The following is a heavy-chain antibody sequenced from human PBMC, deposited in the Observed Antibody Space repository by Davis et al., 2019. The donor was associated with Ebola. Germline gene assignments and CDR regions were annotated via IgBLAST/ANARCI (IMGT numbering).Heavy chain of an antibody. CDR2: VWYDGSNE. CDR3: ASEQPPYQFDY. V-gene: IGHV3-33*01. J-gene: IGHJ4*02. Sequence: PGGSLRLSCATSGFTFSTTGMHRVRQAPGKGLQWVSSVWYDGSNERYEDSVKGRFTISRDNSKNTLFLQMNSLRADDTAVYYCASEQPPYQFDYWGQGTLVTVSS. D-gene: IGHD2-2*01. CDR1: GFTFSTTG.